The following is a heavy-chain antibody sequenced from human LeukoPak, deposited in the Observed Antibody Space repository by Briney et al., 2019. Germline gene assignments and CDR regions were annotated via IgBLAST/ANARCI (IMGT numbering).Heavy chain of an antibody. J-gene: IGHJ4*02. D-gene: IGHD3-10*01. Sequence: SETLSLTCPVSGYSISSGYYWGWIRQPPGKGLEWIGSIYYSGSTYYNPSLKSRVTISVDTSKNQFSLKLSSVTAADTAVYYCASHLGFHFDYWGQGTLVTVSS. CDR3: ASHLGFHFDY. CDR2: IYYSGST. CDR1: GYSISSGYY. V-gene: IGHV4-38-2*01.